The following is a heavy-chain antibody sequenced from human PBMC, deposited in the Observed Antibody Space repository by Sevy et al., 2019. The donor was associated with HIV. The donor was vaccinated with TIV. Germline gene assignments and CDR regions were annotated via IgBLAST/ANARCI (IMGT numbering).Heavy chain of an antibody. D-gene: IGHD2-2*01. J-gene: IGHJ4*02. V-gene: IGHV5-51*01. Sequence: GESLKISCKGSGYTFSNFWIGWVRQMPGKGLEWMGIIYPGDSDIRYSPSFQGQVSILVDKSINTVYLQWSRLKASDTTIYYCARPLYDVTNNSYQWGQGTLVTVSS. CDR2: IYPGDSDI. CDR3: ARPLYDVTNNSYQ. CDR1: GYTFSNFW.